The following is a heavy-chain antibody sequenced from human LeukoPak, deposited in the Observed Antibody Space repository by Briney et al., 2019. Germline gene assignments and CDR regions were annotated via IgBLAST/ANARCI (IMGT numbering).Heavy chain of an antibody. J-gene: IGHJ6*02. CDR3: ARHLSIAAAGTTTYYYYGMDV. Sequence: SGTLTLTCTVSGGSISSTSYSWGWIRQPPGLGLVWIGSIYYSGRTYYHPSLKSRVTISVDTSKNQFSLKLSSVTAADTGVYYCARHLSIAAAGTTTYYYYGMDVWGQGTTVTVSS. CDR1: GGSISSTSYS. CDR2: IYYSGRT. D-gene: IGHD6-13*01. V-gene: IGHV4-39*01.